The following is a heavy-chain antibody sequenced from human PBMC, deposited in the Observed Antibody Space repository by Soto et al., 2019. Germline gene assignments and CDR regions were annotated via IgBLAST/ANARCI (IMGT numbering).Heavy chain of an antibody. D-gene: IGHD1-1*01. CDR3: ARGKGMEENYFYYGLDI. CDR1: GYTFSTYA. Sequence: ASVKVSCNASGYTFSTYAMHWVRQAPGQSLEWMGWLNGGTGQTRYSQKFQDRVIITRDTSASTGYMELSSLTSEDTAVYYCARGKGMEENYFYYGLDIWGQGTTGTSP. CDR2: LNGGTGQT. V-gene: IGHV1-3*01. J-gene: IGHJ6*02.